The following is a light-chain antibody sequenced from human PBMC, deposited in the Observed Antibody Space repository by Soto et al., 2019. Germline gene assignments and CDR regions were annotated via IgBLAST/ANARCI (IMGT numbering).Light chain of an antibody. J-gene: IGKJ3*01. Sequence: EIVLTQSPATLSLSPGEKANLSYRASQSISSYLAWYQQKPDQAPRLLIYDASNRATGIPARFSGSGSGTDFTLTISSLEPEDFAVYYCHQRSTWPFTFGPGTKV. CDR1: QSISSY. CDR3: HQRSTWPFT. CDR2: DAS. V-gene: IGKV3-11*01.